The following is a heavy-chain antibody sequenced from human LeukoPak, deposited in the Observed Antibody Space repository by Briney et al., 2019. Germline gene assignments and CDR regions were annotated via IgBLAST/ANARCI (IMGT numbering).Heavy chain of an antibody. J-gene: IGHJ3*01. CDR3: ARMMTPRHYYDSSGYYYGAFDV. V-gene: IGHV1-18*01. CDR1: GYTFTSYG. D-gene: IGHD3-22*01. CDR2: ISGYNGYT. Sequence: ASVKVSCKASGYTFTSYGISWVRQAPGQGLEWMGWISGYNGYTKYVQNLQGGVTMTTDTSTSTACMELRSLRSDDTAVYYCARMMTPRHYYDSSGYYYGAFDVWGQGTMVTVSS.